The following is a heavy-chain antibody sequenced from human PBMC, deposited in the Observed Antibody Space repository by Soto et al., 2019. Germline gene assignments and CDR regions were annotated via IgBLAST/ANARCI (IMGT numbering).Heavy chain of an antibody. V-gene: IGHV3-11*01. J-gene: IGHJ4*01. CDR1: GFTFSDYY. CDR2: ISSSGTTI. CDR3: ARGWDTSMVFFDY. D-gene: IGHD5-18*01. Sequence: GGSLRLSCAASGFTFSDYYMSWFRQAPGKGLEWLSYISSSGTTIYYADSVRGRFTISRDNAKNSLSLQMNSLRAEDTAVYYCARGWDTSMVFFDYWGQGTLVTVSS.